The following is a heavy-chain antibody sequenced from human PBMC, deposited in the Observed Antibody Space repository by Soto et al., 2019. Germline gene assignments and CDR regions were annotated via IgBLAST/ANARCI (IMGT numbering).Heavy chain of an antibody. Sequence: LSLTCTVSGGSVSSGSYYWSWIRQPPGKGLEWIGYIYYSGSTNYNPSLKSRVTISVDTSKNQFSLKLSSVTAADTAVYYCARDEGGSYNYYYYYGMDVWGQGTTVTSP. CDR1: GGSVSSGSYY. CDR2: IYYSGST. CDR3: ARDEGGSYNYYYYYGMDV. D-gene: IGHD1-26*01. J-gene: IGHJ6*02. V-gene: IGHV4-61*01.